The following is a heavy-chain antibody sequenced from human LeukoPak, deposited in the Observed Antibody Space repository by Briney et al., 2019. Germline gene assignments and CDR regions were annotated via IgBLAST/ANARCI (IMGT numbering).Heavy chain of an antibody. CDR2: ISAYNGNT. Sequence: ASVKVSCMASGYTFTSYGISGVRQAPGQGVEWMGWISAYNGNTHSAQRIQGRVNMTTDTSTSTDYMALRSLRSDDTAVYYCARVWQWLDDWGQGTLVTVSS. D-gene: IGHD6-19*01. V-gene: IGHV1-18*01. CDR1: GYTFTSYG. CDR3: ARVWQWLDD. J-gene: IGHJ4*02.